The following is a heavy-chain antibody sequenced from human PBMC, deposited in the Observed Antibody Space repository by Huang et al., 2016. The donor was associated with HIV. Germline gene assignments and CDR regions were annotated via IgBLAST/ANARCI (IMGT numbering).Heavy chain of an antibody. J-gene: IGHJ3*02. CDR1: GGSISSGNYY. CDR3: ARLTGYSTFDI. V-gene: IGHV4-61*09. CDR2: IYTSGTT. Sequence: QVQLQESGPGLVKPSQTMSPTCSVSGGSISSGNYYWSWIRQPAGKGLELIVHIYTSGTTIYNSSLKSRVTISVATSKNQFSLKLSSVTAADTAVYYCARLTGYSTFDIWGHGTVVTVSS. D-gene: IGHD3-9*01.